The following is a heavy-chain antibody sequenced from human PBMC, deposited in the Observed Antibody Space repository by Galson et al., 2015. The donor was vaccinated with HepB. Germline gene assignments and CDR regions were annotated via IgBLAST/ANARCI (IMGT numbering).Heavy chain of an antibody. V-gene: IGHV1-24*01. D-gene: IGHD3-22*01. J-gene: IGHJ6*02. CDR1: GYTFIELS. CDR3: ATTGPIVDYSYGMDV. Sequence: SVKVSCKVSGYTFIELSMHWVRQAPGKGLEWMGGFDPEERKTVYAQKFQGRVTMTEDTSSDIAYMELSGLRSEDTAVYWCATTGPIVDYSYGMDVWGQGTTVTVSS. CDR2: FDPEERKT.